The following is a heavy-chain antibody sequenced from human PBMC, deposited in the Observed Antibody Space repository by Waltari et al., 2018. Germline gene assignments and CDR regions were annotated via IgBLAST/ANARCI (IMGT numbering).Heavy chain of an antibody. J-gene: IGHJ5*02. D-gene: IGHD3-22*01. CDR1: GFTFSCYE. V-gene: IGHV3-48*03. CDR2: ISSSGSTI. CDR3: ARETSSSGYANWFDP. Sequence: EVQLVESGGGLVQPGGSLRLSCAASGFTFSCYEMNWVRQAPGKGLEWVSYISSSGSTIYYADSVKGRFTISRDNAKNSLYLQMNSLRAEDTAVYYCARETSSSGYANWFDPWGQGTLVTVSS.